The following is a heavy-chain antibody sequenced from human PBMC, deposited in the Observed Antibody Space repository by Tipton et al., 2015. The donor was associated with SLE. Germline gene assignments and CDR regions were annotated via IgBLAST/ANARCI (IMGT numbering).Heavy chain of an antibody. CDR2: IYYSGST. D-gene: IGHD7-27*01. CDR1: GGSISSHY. CDR3: ARDELTAGYFDL. Sequence: TLSLTCTVSGGSISSHYWSWIRQPPGKGLEWIGYIYYSGSTYYNPSLKSRVTISVDTSKNQFSLKLSSVTAADTAVYYCARDELTAGYFDLWGRGTLVTVSS. J-gene: IGHJ2*01. V-gene: IGHV4-59*11.